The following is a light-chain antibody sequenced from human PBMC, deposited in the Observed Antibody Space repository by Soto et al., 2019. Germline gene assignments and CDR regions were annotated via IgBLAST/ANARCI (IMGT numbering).Light chain of an antibody. CDR3: QQRSNWPPIT. CDR1: QSVSSN. Sequence: IVMSQSPAALSVSQGERATLSCRASQSVSSNLAWYQQKPGQAPRLLIYGASTRATGIPARFSGSGSGTDFTVTISSLEPEDFAVYYCQQRSNWPPITFGQGTRLAI. V-gene: IGKV3-15*01. CDR2: GAS. J-gene: IGKJ5*01.